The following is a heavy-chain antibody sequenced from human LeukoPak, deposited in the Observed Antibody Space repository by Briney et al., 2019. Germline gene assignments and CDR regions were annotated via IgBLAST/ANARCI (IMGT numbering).Heavy chain of an antibody. CDR1: GGSISSGVYY. Sequence: SETLSLTCTVSGGSISSGVYYWTWIRQPPGKGLEWIGSIYYSGSTYYNPSPKSRVTISVDTSKNQFSLKLSSVTAADTAVYYCARRKRGGLLLIRVFDYWGQGTLVTVSS. CDR3: ARRKRGGLLLIRVFDY. CDR2: IYYSGST. V-gene: IGHV4-39*01. D-gene: IGHD3-22*01. J-gene: IGHJ4*02.